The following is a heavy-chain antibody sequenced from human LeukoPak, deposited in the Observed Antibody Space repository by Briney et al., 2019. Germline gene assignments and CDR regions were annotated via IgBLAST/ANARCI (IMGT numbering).Heavy chain of an antibody. D-gene: IGHD2-15*01. CDR2: INPSGGST. CDR3: ARAFSGYCSGGSCSPKGPLDY. V-gene: IGHV1-46*01. Sequence: ASVKVSCKASGYTFTSYYMHWVRQAPGQGLEWMGIINPSGGSTSYAQKFQGRVTMTRDTSTSTVYMELSSLRSEDTAVYYCARAFSGYCSGGSCSPKGPLDYWGQGTLVTVSS. CDR1: GYTFTSYY. J-gene: IGHJ4*02.